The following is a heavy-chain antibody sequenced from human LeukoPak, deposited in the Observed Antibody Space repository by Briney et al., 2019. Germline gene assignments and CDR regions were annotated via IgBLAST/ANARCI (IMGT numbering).Heavy chain of an antibody. Sequence: ASVKVSCKASGYTFTGYYMHWVRQAPGQGLEWMGWINPNSGGTNYAQKLQGRVTMTTDTSTSTAYMELRSLRSDDTAVYYCARDSEGQRYYYYGMDVWGQGTTVTVSS. CDR1: GYTFTGYY. J-gene: IGHJ6*02. D-gene: IGHD1-26*01. CDR2: INPNSGGT. CDR3: ARDSEGQRYYYYGMDV. V-gene: IGHV1-2*02.